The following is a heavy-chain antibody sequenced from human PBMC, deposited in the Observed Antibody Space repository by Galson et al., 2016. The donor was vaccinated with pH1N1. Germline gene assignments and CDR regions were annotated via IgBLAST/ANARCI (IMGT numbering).Heavy chain of an antibody. Sequence: SVKVSCKASGYTFISYAIHWVRQAPGQRLEWMGWINAGNGNTKFSQKFQDRVTITRDTSASTAYMELSSLRSEDTAVYYCARASEGGYNYANYFDPWGQGTLVTVSS. J-gene: IGHJ5*02. CDR1: GYTFISYA. V-gene: IGHV1-3*01. CDR2: INAGNGNT. D-gene: IGHD5-18*01. CDR3: ARASEGGYNYANYFDP.